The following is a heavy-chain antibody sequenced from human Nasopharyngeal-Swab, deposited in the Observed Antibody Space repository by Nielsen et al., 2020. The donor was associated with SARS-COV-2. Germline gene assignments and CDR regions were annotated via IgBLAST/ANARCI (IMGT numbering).Heavy chain of an antibody. J-gene: IGHJ6*03. D-gene: IGHD3-16*01. V-gene: IGHV4-30-4*01. CDR2: IYYSGST. CDR3: ARGGAGYYYYMDV. CDR1: GGSISSGDYY. Sequence: LRLSCTVSGGSISSGDYYWSWIRQPPGKGLEWIGYIYYSGSTYYNPSLKSRVTISVDTSKNQFSLKLSSVTAADTAVYYCARGGAGYYYYMDVWGKGTTVTVSS.